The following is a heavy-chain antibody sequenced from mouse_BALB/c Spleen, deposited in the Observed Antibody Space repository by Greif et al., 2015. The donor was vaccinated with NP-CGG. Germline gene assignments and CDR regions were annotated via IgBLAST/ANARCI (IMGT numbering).Heavy chain of an antibody. V-gene: IGHV5-12-1*01. D-gene: IGHD2-10*02. J-gene: IGHJ4*01. CDR1: GFAFSSYD. CDR2: ISSGGGST. CDR3: ARHGYGPMMDY. Sequence: EVQVVESGGGLVKPGGSLKLSCAASGFAFSSYDMSWVRQTPEKRLEWVAYISSGGGSTYYPDTVKGRFTISRDNAKNTLYLQMSSLKSEDTAMYYCARHGYGPMMDYWGQGTSVTVSS.